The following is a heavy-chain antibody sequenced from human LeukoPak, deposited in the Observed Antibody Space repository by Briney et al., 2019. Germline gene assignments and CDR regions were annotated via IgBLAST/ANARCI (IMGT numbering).Heavy chain of an antibody. D-gene: IGHD2-15*01. CDR1: GGSFSGYY. V-gene: IGHV4-34*01. CDR2: INHSGST. J-gene: IGHJ6*03. CDR3: ARLPLLGYCSGGSCYRRTYYYYMDV. Sequence: SETLSLTCAVYGGSFSGYYWSWIRQPPGKGLEWVGEINHSGSTNYNPSLKSRVTISVDTSKNQFSLNLSSVTAADTAVYYCARLPLLGYCSGGSCYRRTYYYYMDVWGKRTTVTISS.